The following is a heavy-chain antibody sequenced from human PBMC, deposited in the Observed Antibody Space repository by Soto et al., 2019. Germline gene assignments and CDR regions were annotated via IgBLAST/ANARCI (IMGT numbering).Heavy chain of an antibody. Sequence: GGSLRLSCAASGFTFSSYWMHWVRQVPGKGLVWVSRINSEGTGTIDADSVKGRFIISRDNAKNTLYLQMNSLRAEDTAVYDCVRDYDSSGYNSDYWGQGTPVTVSS. CDR1: GFTFSSYW. D-gene: IGHD3-22*01. CDR2: INSEGTGT. J-gene: IGHJ4*02. CDR3: VRDYDSSGYNSDY. V-gene: IGHV3-74*01.